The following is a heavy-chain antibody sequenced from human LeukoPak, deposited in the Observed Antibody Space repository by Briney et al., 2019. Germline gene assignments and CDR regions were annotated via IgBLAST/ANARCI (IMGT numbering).Heavy chain of an antibody. Sequence: PGGSLRLSCAASGFTFSSYEMNWVRQAPGKGLEWVSYISSSGSTIYYADSVKGRFTISRDNAKNSLYLQMNSLRAEDTAVYCCASLIAVADAFDIWGQGTMVTVSS. CDR2: ISSSGSTI. J-gene: IGHJ3*02. V-gene: IGHV3-48*03. D-gene: IGHD6-19*01. CDR1: GFTFSSYE. CDR3: ASLIAVADAFDI.